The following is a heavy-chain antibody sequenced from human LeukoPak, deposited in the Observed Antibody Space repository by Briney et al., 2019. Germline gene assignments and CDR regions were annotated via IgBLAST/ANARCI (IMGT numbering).Heavy chain of an antibody. CDR2: IYYSGST. CDR1: GGSISSYY. Sequence: SETLSLTCTVSGGSISSYYWSWIRQPPGKGLEWIGYIYYSGSTNYNPSLKSRVTISVDTSKNQFSLKLSSVTAADTAVYYCARYTYGYNDYWGQGILVTVSS. V-gene: IGHV4-59*01. J-gene: IGHJ4*02. D-gene: IGHD5-18*01. CDR3: ARYTYGYNDY.